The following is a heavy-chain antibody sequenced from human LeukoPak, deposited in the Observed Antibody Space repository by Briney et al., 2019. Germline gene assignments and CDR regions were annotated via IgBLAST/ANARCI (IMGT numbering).Heavy chain of an antibody. CDR1: GFTVSSNY. CDR3: ARARYSGPFDY. J-gene: IGHJ4*02. D-gene: IGHD5-12*01. CDR2: IYSGGST. V-gene: IGHV3-66*01. Sequence: GGSLRLSCAASGFTVSSNYMSWVRQAPGKGLEWASVIYSGGSTYYADSMKGRFTISRDNSKNTLYLQMNSLRAEDTAVYYCARARYSGPFDYWGQGTLVTVSS.